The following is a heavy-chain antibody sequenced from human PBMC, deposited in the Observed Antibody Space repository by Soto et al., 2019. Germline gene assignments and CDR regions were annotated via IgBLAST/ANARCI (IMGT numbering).Heavy chain of an antibody. CDR2: ISYDGSNK. D-gene: IGHD3-3*02. CDR3: ARHNQAIFGAVLRLYRLDV. J-gene: IGHJ6*01. CDR1: GFSFSSYA. Sequence: GGSLRLSCAASGFSFSSYALHWVRQAPGKGLEWLAVISYDGSNKYYADTVKGRLTISRDNSKNTRYLQMNSLRAEDTAVYYCARHNQAIFGAVLRLYRLDVWPQPTTVTFTS. V-gene: IGHV3-30-3*01.